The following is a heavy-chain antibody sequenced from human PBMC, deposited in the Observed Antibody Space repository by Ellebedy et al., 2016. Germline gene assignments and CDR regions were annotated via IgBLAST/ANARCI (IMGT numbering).Heavy chain of an antibody. V-gene: IGHV1-18*04. J-gene: IGHJ4*02. D-gene: IGHD6-6*01. CDR3: AKDFTVSSLAY. CDR1: SDAFDTFN. CDR2: IAVYNDQT. Sequence: ASVKVSCKASSDAFDTFNMHWPRVGPGQGLEWMGSIAVYNDQTVYPQKFQGSVSLTADTSTSTAYLELWNLRSDDPAIYYCAKDFTVSSLAYWGQGTVVTVSS.